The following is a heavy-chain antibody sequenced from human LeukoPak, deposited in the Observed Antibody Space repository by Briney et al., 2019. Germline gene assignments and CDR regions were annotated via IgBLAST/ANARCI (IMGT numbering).Heavy chain of an antibody. D-gene: IGHD6-19*01. CDR2: ISGDGGST. Sequence: GGSLRLSCAPPGFIFDDYAIHWVRQAPGKGLEWVSLISGDGGSTFYADSVKGRFTISRDNSKNSLYLQMSSLRSEDTALYYCARESERSGWYDYWGQGTLVTVSS. CDR3: ARESERSGWYDY. V-gene: IGHV3-43*02. J-gene: IGHJ4*02. CDR1: GFIFDDYA.